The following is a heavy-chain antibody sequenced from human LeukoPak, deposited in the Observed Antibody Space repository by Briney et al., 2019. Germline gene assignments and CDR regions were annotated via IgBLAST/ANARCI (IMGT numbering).Heavy chain of an antibody. CDR3: SRLIAARTPYYFDY. CDR2: INYSGGST. CDR1: GFTFSSNA. J-gene: IGHJ4*02. Sequence: GGSLRLSCAASGFTFSSNAMSWARQAPGKGLEWVSGINYSGGSTYYADSVKGRFTISRDNSKNTLYLQMNNLRAEDTAVYYCSRLIAARTPYYFDYWGQGTLVTVSS. V-gene: IGHV3-23*01. D-gene: IGHD6-6*01.